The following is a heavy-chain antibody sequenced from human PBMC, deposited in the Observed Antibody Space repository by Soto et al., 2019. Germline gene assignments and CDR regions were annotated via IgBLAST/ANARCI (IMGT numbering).Heavy chain of an antibody. D-gene: IGHD3-22*01. CDR1: GYTFTSYG. V-gene: IGHV1-18*01. CDR3: ARDTTMIVVNQDNWFDP. CDR2: ISAYNGNT. J-gene: IGHJ5*02. Sequence: ASVKVSCKASGYTFTSYGISWVRQAPGQGLEWMGWISAYNGNTNYAQKLQGRVTMTTDTSTSTAYMELRSLRSDDTAVYYCARDTTMIVVNQDNWFDPWGQGTLVTAPQ.